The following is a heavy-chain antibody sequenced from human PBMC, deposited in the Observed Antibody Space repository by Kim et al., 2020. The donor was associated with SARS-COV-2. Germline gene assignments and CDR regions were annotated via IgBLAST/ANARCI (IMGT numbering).Heavy chain of an antibody. Sequence: GGSLRLSCAASGFTFSSYWMHWVRQAPGKGLVWVSRINNDGSTTGYADSVKGRFTISRDNAKNTLYLQMNSLRAEDTAVYYCVGGPSANGPEIWVQGTL. CDR2: INNDGSTT. V-gene: IGHV3-74*01. CDR1: GFTFSSYW. J-gene: IGHJ4*02. D-gene: IGHD3-16*01. CDR3: VGGPSANGPEI.